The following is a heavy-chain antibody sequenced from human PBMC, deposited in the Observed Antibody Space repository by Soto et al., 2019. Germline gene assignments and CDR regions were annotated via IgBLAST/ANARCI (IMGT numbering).Heavy chain of an antibody. CDR1: GGSVSSGSYY. CDR3: ARSRAVTRYYYYGMDV. V-gene: IGHV4-61*01. D-gene: IGHD4-17*01. CDR2: IYYSGST. Sequence: SETLSLTCTVAGGSVSSGSYYWSWIRQPPGKGLEWIGYIYYSGSTNYNPSLKSRVTISVDTSKNQFSLKLSSVTAADTAVYYCARSRAVTRYYYYGMDVWGQGTTVTVSS. J-gene: IGHJ6*02.